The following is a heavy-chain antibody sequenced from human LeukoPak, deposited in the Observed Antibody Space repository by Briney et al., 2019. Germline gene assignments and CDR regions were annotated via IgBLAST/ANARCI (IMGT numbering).Heavy chain of an antibody. CDR3: ARDSNWGRKEFDY. CDR1: GDSLSSGDYY. J-gene: IGHJ4*02. Sequence: SETLSLTCTVSGDSLSSGDYYWSWIRQSPGKGLEWIGYIHHSGNTYYNPSLKSRLSISADTSKNQFSLKLNSVTAADTAVYYCARDSNWGRKEFDYWDQGTLVTVSS. V-gene: IGHV4-30-4*08. D-gene: IGHD7-27*01. CDR2: IHHSGNT.